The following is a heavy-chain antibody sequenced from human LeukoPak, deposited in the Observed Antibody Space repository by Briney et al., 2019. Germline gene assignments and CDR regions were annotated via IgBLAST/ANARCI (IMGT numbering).Heavy chain of an antibody. J-gene: IGHJ6*02. CDR2: INPNSGGT. CDR1: GGTFSTTT. D-gene: IGHD3-10*01. Sequence: ASVKVSCKASGGTFSTTTINWVRQAPGQGLEWMGWINPNSGGTNHAQKFQGWVTMTRDTSISTAYMELSRLRSDDTAVYYCARDMVRGVTFRKGVNYGMDVWGQGTTVTVSS. V-gene: IGHV1-2*04. CDR3: ARDMVRGVTFRKGVNYGMDV.